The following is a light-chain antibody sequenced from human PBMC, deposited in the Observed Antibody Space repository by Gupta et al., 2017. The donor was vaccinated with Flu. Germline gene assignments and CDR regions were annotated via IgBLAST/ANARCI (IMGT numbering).Light chain of an antibody. Sequence: DTVTMTCRSRQANGTSLNLYQVTPGRAPKLLIFAASRLEDWVPSRFRGSGSATEFTLPIPSLQAEDFGSYFFQQTYKSPLWTFGQGTTLEVK. CDR1: QANGTS. V-gene: IGKV1-39*01. J-gene: IGKJ1*01. CDR3: QQTYKSPLWT. CDR2: AAS.